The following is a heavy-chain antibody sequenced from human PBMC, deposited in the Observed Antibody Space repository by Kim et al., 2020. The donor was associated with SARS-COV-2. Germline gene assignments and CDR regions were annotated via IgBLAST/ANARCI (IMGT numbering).Heavy chain of an antibody. Sequence: STYYNPSLKSRVTISVDTSKNQFSLKLSSVTAADTAVYYCARDGAGTFDYWGQGTLVTVSS. CDR2: ST. D-gene: IGHD1-1*01. V-gene: IGHV4-39*07. CDR3: ARDGAGTFDY. J-gene: IGHJ4*02.